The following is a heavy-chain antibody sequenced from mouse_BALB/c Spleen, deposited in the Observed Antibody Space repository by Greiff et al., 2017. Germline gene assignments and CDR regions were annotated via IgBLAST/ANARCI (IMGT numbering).Heavy chain of an antibody. CDR3: TRGGGTGFAY. V-gene: IGHV1S81*02. D-gene: IGHD3-3*01. J-gene: IGHJ3*01. CDR1: GYTFTSYW. CDR2: INPSNGRT. Sequence: VQLQQPGAELVKPGASVKLSCKASGYTFTSYWMHWVKQRPGQGLEWIGEINPSNGRTNYNEKFKSKATLTVDKSSSTAYMHLSSLTSEDSAVYYCTRGGGTGFAYWGQGTLVTVSA.